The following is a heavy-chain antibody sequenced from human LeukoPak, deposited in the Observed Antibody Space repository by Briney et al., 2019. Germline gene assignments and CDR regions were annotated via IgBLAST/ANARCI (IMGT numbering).Heavy chain of an antibody. D-gene: IGHD6-13*01. V-gene: IGHV3-48*04. J-gene: IGHJ4*02. CDR2: ISRDSDIR. CDR1: GFIFGRDS. CDR3: ARPLAAGVLPFDY. Sequence: GGSLTLSCAASGFIFGRDSMNWVRQAPGRGLEWISYISRDSDIRYYADSVRGRFHISRDNAKNTLYLQMNSLRAEDTAVYYCARPLAAGVLPFDYWGQGTLVTVSS.